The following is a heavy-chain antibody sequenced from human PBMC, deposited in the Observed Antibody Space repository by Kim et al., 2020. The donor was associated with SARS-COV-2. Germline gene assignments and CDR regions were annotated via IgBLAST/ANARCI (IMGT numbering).Heavy chain of an antibody. CDR3: ARQRGRSFWFDP. D-gene: IGHD3-10*01. Sequence: GSAQKYTGRVTMTRNTSRSTAYMELSSRRSEDTAVYYCARQRGRSFWFDPWGQGTLVTVSS. V-gene: IGHV1-8*01. J-gene: IGHJ5*02.